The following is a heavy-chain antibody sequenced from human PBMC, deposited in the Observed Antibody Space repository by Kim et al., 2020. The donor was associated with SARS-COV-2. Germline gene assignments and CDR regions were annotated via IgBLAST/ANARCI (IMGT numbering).Heavy chain of an antibody. Sequence: GGSLRLSCAASGFTFSSYAMHWVRQAPGKGLEWVAVISYDGSNKYYADSVKGRFTISRDNSKNTLYLQMNSLRAEDTAVYYCAREAESGSFTFDYWGQGTLVTVSS. V-gene: IGHV3-30*04. J-gene: IGHJ4*02. D-gene: IGHD3-10*01. CDR1: GFTFSSYA. CDR2: ISYDGSNK. CDR3: AREAESGSFTFDY.